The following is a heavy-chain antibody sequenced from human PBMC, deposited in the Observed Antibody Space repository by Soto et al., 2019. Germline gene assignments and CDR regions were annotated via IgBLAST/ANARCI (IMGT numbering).Heavy chain of an antibody. CDR3: ASPDRREGIAAAGAKTYYYGMDV. V-gene: IGHV4-39*01. CDR1: GGSISSSSYY. Sequence: SETLSLTCTVSGGSISSSSYYWGWIRQPPGKGLEWIGSIYYSGSTYYNPSLKSRVTISVDTSKNRFSLKLSSVTAADTAVYYCASPDRREGIAAAGAKTYYYGMDVWGQGTTVTVSS. D-gene: IGHD6-13*01. J-gene: IGHJ6*02. CDR2: IYYSGST.